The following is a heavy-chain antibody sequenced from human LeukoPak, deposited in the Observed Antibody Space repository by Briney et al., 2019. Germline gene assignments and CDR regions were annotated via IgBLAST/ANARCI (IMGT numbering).Heavy chain of an antibody. D-gene: IGHD3-22*01. J-gene: IGHJ6*03. V-gene: IGHV4-34*01. Sequence: SETLSLTCVVYGGSFSGYYWSWIRQPPGKGLEWIGEINHSGSTNYNPSLKSRVTISVDTSKNQFSLKLSSVTAADTAVYYCARHQRHYDSSGYPRLYYYYYYMDVWGKGTTVTISS. CDR2: INHSGST. CDR3: ARHQRHYDSSGYPRLYYYYYYMDV. CDR1: GGSFSGYY.